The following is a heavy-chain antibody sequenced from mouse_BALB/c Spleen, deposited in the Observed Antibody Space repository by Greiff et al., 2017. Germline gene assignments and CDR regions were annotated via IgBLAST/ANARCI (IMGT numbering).Heavy chain of an antibody. J-gene: IGHJ2*01. CDR2: ISSGGST. Sequence: EVKLMESGGGLVQPGGSRKLSCAASGFTFSSFGMHWVRQTPEKRLEWVASISSGGSTYYPDSVKGRFTISRDNARNILYLQMSSLRSEDTAMYYCARGNYGSRYYFDYWGQGTTLTVSS. CDR3: ARGNYGSRYYFDY. D-gene: IGHD1-1*01. CDR1: GFTFSSFG. V-gene: IGHV5-6-5*01.